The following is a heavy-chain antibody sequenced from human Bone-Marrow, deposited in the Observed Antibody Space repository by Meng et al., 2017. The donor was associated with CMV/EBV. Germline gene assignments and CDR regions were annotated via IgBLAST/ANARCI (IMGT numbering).Heavy chain of an antibody. CDR1: GGSFSGYY. J-gene: IGHJ4*02. Sequence: SETLSLTCAVYGGSFSGYYWSWIRQPPGKGLEWIGEINHSGSTNYNPSLKSRVTISVDTSKNQFSLKLSSVTAADTAVYYCARGRGRYYYDSSGYYGYWGQGTLVTFSS. D-gene: IGHD3-22*01. CDR3: ARGRGRYYYDSSGYYGY. V-gene: IGHV4-34*01. CDR2: INHSGST.